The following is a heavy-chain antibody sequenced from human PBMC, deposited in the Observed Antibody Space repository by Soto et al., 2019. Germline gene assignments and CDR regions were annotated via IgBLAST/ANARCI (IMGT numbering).Heavy chain of an antibody. D-gene: IGHD1-26*01. CDR3: ARELYSWSLSRYFDY. V-gene: IGHV3-64*01. CDR1: GFTFSSYA. CDR2: ISSNGGST. Sequence: EVQLVESGGGLVQPGGSLRLSCAASGFTFSSYAMHWVRQAPGKGLEYVSAISSNGGSTYYANSVKGRFTISRDNSKNTLYLQMGSLRAEDMAVYYCARELYSWSLSRYFDYWGQGTLVTVSS. J-gene: IGHJ4*02.